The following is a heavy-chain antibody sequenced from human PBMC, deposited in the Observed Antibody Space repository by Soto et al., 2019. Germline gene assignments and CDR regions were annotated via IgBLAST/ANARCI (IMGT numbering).Heavy chain of an antibody. CDR1: GGPFSSYA. Sequence: QVQLVQSGAEVKKPGSSVKVSCKASGGPFSSYAISWVRQAPGQGLEWMGGIIPIFGTANYAQKFQGRVTITADESKSTAYMELSSLRSEDTAVYYCARDSSGYYPTDYWGQGTLVTVSS. CDR2: IIPIFGTA. V-gene: IGHV1-69*12. J-gene: IGHJ4*02. CDR3: ARDSSGYYPTDY. D-gene: IGHD3-22*01.